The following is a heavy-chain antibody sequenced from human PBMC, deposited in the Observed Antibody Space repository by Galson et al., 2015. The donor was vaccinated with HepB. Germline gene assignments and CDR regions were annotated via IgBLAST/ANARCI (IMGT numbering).Heavy chain of an antibody. CDR3: ARDFYYDSSGYYVRYNYYYYGMDV. V-gene: IGHV3-48*03. CDR1: GFTFSSYE. J-gene: IGHJ6*02. Sequence: SLRLSCAASGFTFSSYEMNWVRQAPGKGLEWVSYISSSGSTIYYADSVKGRFTISRDNAKNSLYLQMNSLRAEDTAVYYCARDFYYDSSGYYVRYNYYYYGMDVWGQGNPGHRLL. D-gene: IGHD3-22*01. CDR2: ISSSGSTI.